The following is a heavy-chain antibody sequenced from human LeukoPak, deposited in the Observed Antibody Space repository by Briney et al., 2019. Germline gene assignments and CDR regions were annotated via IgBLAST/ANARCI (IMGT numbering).Heavy chain of an antibody. J-gene: IGHJ4*02. Sequence: GGSLRLSCAASGFTFSSYAMSWVRQAPGKGLEWVSAISGSGGSTYYADSVKGRFTISRDNSKNTLYLQMNSLRAEDTAVYYCAKDSDKGGNYDSSGRRVSTYWGQGTLVTVSS. CDR2: ISGSGGST. D-gene: IGHD3-22*01. V-gene: IGHV3-23*01. CDR3: AKDSDKGGNYDSSGRRVSTY. CDR1: GFTFSSYA.